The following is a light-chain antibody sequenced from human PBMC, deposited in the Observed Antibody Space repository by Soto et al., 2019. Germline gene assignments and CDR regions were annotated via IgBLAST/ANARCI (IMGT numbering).Light chain of an antibody. J-gene: IGKJ1*01. V-gene: IGKV1-5*03. CDR2: KAS. CDR1: QSISSW. Sequence: DIQMTQSPSTLSASVGDRVTITCRASQSISSWLAWYQPKPGKAPQILIYKASSLETGVPSRFSGSGAGTESTLTISSLQPDDFATYYYQQYNSYWTFGQGTKVQIK. CDR3: QQYNSYWT.